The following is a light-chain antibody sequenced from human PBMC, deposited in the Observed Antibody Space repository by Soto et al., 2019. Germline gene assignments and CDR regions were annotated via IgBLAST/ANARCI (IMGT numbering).Light chain of an antibody. CDR2: EVS. CDR1: SSDVGGYNY. J-gene: IGLJ1*01. V-gene: IGLV2-14*01. CDR3: NSYTSKSTGV. Sequence: QSALTQPASGSGSPGQSITISCTGTSSDVGGYNYVSWYQQHPGKAPKLIIYEVSNRPSGVSNRFSGSKSGNTASLTISGLQAEDEADYYCNSYTSKSTGVFGTGTQLTVL.